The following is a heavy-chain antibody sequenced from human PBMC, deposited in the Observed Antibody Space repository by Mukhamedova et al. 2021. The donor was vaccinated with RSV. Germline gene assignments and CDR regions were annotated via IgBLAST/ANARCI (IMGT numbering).Heavy chain of an antibody. CDR2: IYFSGNT. Sequence: GKGLEWIGHIYFSGNTYYGPSLRSRATFSVDTSRNQFSLSLSSVTAADTAVYFCARLRRDYYDSSAYFDFWDQGTLVTVSS. CDR3: ARLRRDYYDSSAYFDF. V-gene: IGHV4-39*07. D-gene: IGHD3-22*01. J-gene: IGHJ4*02.